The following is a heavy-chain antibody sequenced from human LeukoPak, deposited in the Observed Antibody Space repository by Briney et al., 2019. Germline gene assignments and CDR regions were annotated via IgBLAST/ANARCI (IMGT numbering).Heavy chain of an antibody. Sequence: PSETLSLTCTVSGGSLSSGDYYWSWIRQPPGKGLEWIGYIYYSGSTYYNPSLKSRVTISVDTSKNQFSLKLSSVTAADTAVYYCARDRADYYYYGMDVWGQGTTVTVSS. V-gene: IGHV4-30-4*01. D-gene: IGHD3-10*01. CDR3: ARDRADYYYYGMDV. CDR1: GGSLSSGDYY. CDR2: IYYSGST. J-gene: IGHJ6*02.